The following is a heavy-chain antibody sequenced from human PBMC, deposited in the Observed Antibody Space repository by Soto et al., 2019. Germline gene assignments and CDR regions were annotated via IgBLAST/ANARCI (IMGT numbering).Heavy chain of an antibody. J-gene: IGHJ6*03. CDR1: GFTFSSYS. CDR3: ARVAESFWAQLNDYYYYYYMDV. V-gene: IGHV3-48*01. Sequence: EVQLVESGGGLVQPGGSLRLSCAASGFTFSSYSMNWVRQPPGKGLEWVSCISSSSRTIYYAGSVKGRFTISRDNAKNSLYLQMNSLRAEDTAVYYCARVAESFWAQLNDYYYYYYMDVWGKGTTVTVSS. CDR2: ISSSSRTI. D-gene: IGHD3-3*01.